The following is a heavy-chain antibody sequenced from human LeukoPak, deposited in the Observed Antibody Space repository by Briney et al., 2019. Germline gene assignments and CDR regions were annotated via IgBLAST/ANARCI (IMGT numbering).Heavy chain of an antibody. CDR3: ARSTYYYDSSGFNYAAFDI. CDR1: GFTFSSYE. Sequence: GGSLRLSCAASGFTFSSYEMNWVRQAPGKGLEWVSYISSSSSYIYYADSVKGRFTISRDNAKNSLYLQMNSLRAEDTAVYYCARSTYYYDSSGFNYAAFDIWGQGTMVTVSS. J-gene: IGHJ3*02. CDR2: ISSSSSYI. V-gene: IGHV3-21*05. D-gene: IGHD3-22*01.